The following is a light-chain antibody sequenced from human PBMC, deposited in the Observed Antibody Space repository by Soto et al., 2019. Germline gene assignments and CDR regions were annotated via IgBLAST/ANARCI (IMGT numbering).Light chain of an antibody. CDR3: QQYNSYPPIT. J-gene: IGKJ5*01. Sequence: DIKMNQPPATLSASLGERVTFTCRASQSVRSWLAWYQQKPGTAPNLLIYAASSLQSGVPSRLSGSGSGTDFTLTISSLQPVDFATYYCQQYNSYPPITFGQGTLLEIK. CDR1: QSVRSW. CDR2: AAS. V-gene: IGKV1-5*01.